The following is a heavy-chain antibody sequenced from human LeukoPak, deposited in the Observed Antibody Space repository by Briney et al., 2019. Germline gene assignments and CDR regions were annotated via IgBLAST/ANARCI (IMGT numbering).Heavy chain of an antibody. J-gene: IGHJ4*02. D-gene: IGHD5-18*01. CDR1: GGSISSGGYS. Sequence: SSGTLSLTCAVSGGSISSGGYSWSWIRQPPGKGLEWIGYIYHNGNTYYSPSLKSRVTMSVDRSENQLSLKLSSVTAADTAMYYCASGGYSYGFDYWGQGTLVTVSS. V-gene: IGHV4-30-2*01. CDR2: IYHNGNT. CDR3: ASGGYSYGFDY.